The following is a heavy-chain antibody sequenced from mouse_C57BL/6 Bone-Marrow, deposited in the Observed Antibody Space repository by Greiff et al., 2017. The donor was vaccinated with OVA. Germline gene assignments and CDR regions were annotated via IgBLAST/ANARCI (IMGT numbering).Heavy chain of an antibody. Sequence: VQLQQPGAELVKPGASVKMSCKASGYTFTTYPIEWMKQNHGKSLEWIGNFHPYNDDTKYNEKFKGKAPLTVEKSSSTVYLELSRLTSDDSAVYYCARRSNYLYYFDYWGQGTTLTVSS. J-gene: IGHJ2*01. CDR2: FHPYNDDT. D-gene: IGHD2-5*01. V-gene: IGHV1-47*01. CDR1: GYTFTTYP. CDR3: ARRSNYLYYFDY.